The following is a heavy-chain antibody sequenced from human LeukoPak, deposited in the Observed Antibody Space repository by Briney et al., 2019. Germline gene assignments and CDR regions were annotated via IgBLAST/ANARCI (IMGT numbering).Heavy chain of an antibody. CDR1: GFTFSSYT. V-gene: IGHV3-64*01. Sequence: GGSLRLSCAASGFTFSSYTMHWVRQAPGKGLEYVSAISSNGGSTYYANSVKGRFTISRDNSKNTLYLQMGSLRAEDMAVYYCARPDFWSGYYDYWGQGTLVTVSS. D-gene: IGHD3-3*01. CDR2: ISSNGGST. CDR3: ARPDFWSGYYDY. J-gene: IGHJ4*02.